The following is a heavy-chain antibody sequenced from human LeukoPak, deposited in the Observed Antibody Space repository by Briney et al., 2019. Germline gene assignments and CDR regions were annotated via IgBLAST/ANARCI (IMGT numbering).Heavy chain of an antibody. V-gene: IGHV3-74*01. D-gene: IGHD6-13*01. J-gene: IGHJ4*02. CDR1: GVTSSSAW. CDR3: ARVAYSSNWYIDY. CDR2: LITVGRGT. Sequence: GGALRLSSAASGVTSSSAWMSSVRQTTGEGLVRVSRLITVGRGTNYADTLKGRDTISRDNAKNTLYLRMNSLRAENTALYYSARVAYSSNWYIDYWGQGTLVAVSS.